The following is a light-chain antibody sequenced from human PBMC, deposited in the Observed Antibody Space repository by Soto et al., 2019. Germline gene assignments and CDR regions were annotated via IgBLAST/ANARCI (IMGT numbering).Light chain of an antibody. V-gene: IGKV1-39*01. CDR3: QQTFSLPYT. Sequence: IQMTQSPSSLSASVGDRVTVNCRTSENSTSNVSWFQQRPGKAPNLLIYSASPFHTGVSSRLSGNGHGTHFTLTVERLQAEDVATYYCQQTFSLPYTFGQGTKVEI. CDR1: ENSTSN. CDR2: SAS. J-gene: IGKJ2*01.